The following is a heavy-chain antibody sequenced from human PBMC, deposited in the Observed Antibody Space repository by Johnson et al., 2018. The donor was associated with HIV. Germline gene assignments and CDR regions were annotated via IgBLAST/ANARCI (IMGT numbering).Heavy chain of an antibody. CDR2: ISYDGSNK. CDR1: GFTFSNFA. J-gene: IGHJ3*02. D-gene: IGHD1-26*01. Sequence: QVQLVESGGSVVRPGGSLRLSCAASGFTFSNFAMHWVRQAPGKGLEWVVVISYDGSNKYFADSVKGRFTISRDNSKNSLYLQMNSLRAEDTAVYYCAKEVGNAGAFDIWGQGTMVTVSS. CDR3: AKEVGNAGAFDI. V-gene: IGHV3-30*04.